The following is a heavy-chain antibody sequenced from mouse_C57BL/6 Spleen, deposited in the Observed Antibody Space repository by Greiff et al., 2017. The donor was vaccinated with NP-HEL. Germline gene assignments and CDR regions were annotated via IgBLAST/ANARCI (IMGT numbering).Heavy chain of an antibody. CDR3: ARSDYYGSSYPFDY. CDR2: IYPGSGNT. CDR1: GYTFTDYY. D-gene: IGHD1-1*01. Sequence: VQLQQSGAELVRPGASVKLSCKASGYTFTDYYINWVKQRPGQGLEWIARIYPGSGNTYYNEKFKGKATLTAEKSSSTAYMQLSSLTSEDSAVYFCARSDYYGSSYPFDYWGQGTTRTVSS. J-gene: IGHJ2*01. V-gene: IGHV1-76*01.